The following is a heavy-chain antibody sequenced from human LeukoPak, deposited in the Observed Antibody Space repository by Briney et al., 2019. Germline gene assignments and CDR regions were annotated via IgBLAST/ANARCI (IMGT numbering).Heavy chain of an antibody. Sequence: SGGSLRLSCAASGFTFSSYAMSWVRQAPGKGLEWVSAISGSGASTYYADSVKGRFTISRDNSKNTPYLQMNSLRAEDTAVYSCAKTTLFSGSYLDCGGQGTLVTVSS. J-gene: IGHJ4*02. V-gene: IGHV3-23*01. CDR2: ISGSGAST. CDR1: GFTFSSYA. CDR3: AKTTLFSGSYLDC. D-gene: IGHD1-26*01.